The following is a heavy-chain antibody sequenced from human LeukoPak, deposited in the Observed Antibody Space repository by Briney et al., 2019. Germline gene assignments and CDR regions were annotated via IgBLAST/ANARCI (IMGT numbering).Heavy chain of an antibody. CDR1: GYSISSGYY. D-gene: IGHD6-13*01. CDR2: IYHSGST. Sequence: PSETLSLTCTVSGYSISSGYYWGWIRQPPGKGLEWIGSIYHSGSTYYNPSLKSRVTISVDTSKNQFSLKLSSVTAADTAVYYCARLAAAGNAVDYWGQGTLVAVSS. CDR3: ARLAAAGNAVDY. J-gene: IGHJ4*02. V-gene: IGHV4-38-2*02.